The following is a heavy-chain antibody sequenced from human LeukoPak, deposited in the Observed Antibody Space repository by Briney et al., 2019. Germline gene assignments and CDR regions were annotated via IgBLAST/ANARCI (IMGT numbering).Heavy chain of an antibody. Sequence: GGSLRLSCAASGFTFSDYVMIWVRQAPGKGLEWVSGITASGDRTYYADSVQGRFTMSRDNSKNTVYLQMNSLRVDDTAVYYCARRDIVVIASASDYWGQGTLVTVSS. J-gene: IGHJ4*02. CDR3: ARRDIVVIASASDY. D-gene: IGHD2-15*01. V-gene: IGHV3-23*01. CDR1: GFTFSDYV. CDR2: ITASGDRT.